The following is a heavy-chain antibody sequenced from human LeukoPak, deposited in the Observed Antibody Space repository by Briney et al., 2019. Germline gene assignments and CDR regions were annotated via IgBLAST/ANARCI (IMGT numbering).Heavy chain of an antibody. CDR1: GSTFSSYA. Sequence: GGSLRLSCAASGSTFSSYAMNWVRQAPGKGLEWVSAIGRSGSSTYYGDSVKGRFTISRDNSKNTLFLQMNSLRAEDTAVYYCAKEIPGSFDYWGQGTLVTVSS. CDR3: AKEIPGSFDY. D-gene: IGHD1-14*01. V-gene: IGHV3-23*01. J-gene: IGHJ4*02. CDR2: IGRSGSST.